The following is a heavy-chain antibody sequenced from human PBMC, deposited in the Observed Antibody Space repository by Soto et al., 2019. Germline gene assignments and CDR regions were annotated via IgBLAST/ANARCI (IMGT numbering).Heavy chain of an antibody. CDR2: ISGAGANT. V-gene: IGHV3-23*01. CDR1: GFTFRDYG. CDR3: AKDRDVVVVIDATATGAFDI. J-gene: IGHJ3*02. D-gene: IGHD2-15*01. Sequence: GGSLRLSCAASGFTFRDYGMSWVRQAPGKGLEWISGISGAGANTYYADSVQGRFTVSRDTSKNTVYLQMNSLRAEDTAVYFCAKDRDVVVVIDATATGAFDIWGQGTMVTVS.